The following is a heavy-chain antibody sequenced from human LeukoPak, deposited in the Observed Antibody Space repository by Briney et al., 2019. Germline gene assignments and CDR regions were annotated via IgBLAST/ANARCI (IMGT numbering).Heavy chain of an antibody. CDR2: ISSSSSYI. Sequence: PWGSLRLSGAASGFTFSSYSMNWVRQDPGKGLEWVSSISSSSSYIYYADSVKGRFTISRDNAKNSLYLQMNSLRAEDTAVYYCASSMAQDVDAFDIWGQGTMVTVSS. CDR1: GFTFSSYS. D-gene: IGHD2-21*01. CDR3: ASSMAQDVDAFDI. V-gene: IGHV3-21*01. J-gene: IGHJ3*02.